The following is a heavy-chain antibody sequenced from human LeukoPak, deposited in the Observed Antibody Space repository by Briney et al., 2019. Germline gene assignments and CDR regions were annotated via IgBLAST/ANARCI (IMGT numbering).Heavy chain of an antibody. J-gene: IGHJ4*02. Sequence: SETLSITCTVSGGSISSSSYYWGWIRQPPGKGLGWIGSIYYSGSTYYNPSLKSRVTISVDTSKNQFSLKLSSVTAADTAVYYCARRDYGDYREDYYFDYWGQGTLVTVSS. D-gene: IGHD4-17*01. CDR3: ARRDYGDYREDYYFDY. CDR2: IYYSGST. CDR1: GGSISSSSYY. V-gene: IGHV4-39*01.